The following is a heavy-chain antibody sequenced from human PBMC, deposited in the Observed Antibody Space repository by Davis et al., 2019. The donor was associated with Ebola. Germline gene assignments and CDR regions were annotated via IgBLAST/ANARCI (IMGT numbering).Heavy chain of an antibody. Sequence: GGSLRLSCAASGFTFSSYAMHWVRQAPGKGLEYVSAISSNGGSTYYANSVKGRFTISRDNSKNTLYLQMNSLRAEDTAVYYCAKEKTEGATTYFDYWGQGTLVTVSS. D-gene: IGHD1-26*01. V-gene: IGHV3-64*01. CDR3: AKEKTEGATTYFDY. CDR1: GFTFSSYA. J-gene: IGHJ4*02. CDR2: ISSNGGST.